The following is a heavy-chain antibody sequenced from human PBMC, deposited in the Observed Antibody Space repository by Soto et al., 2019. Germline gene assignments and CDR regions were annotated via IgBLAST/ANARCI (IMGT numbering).Heavy chain of an antibody. CDR3: ARQASFATVVTRDYCDGMDV. J-gene: IGHJ6*02. CDR1: SYSFTTYW. CDR2: IYPGDSDT. V-gene: IGHV5-51*01. D-gene: IGHD4-17*01. Sequence: ESLHISYKRFSYSFTTYWIACIRHMPWKKMEWMGIIYPGDSDTRYSPSFQGQVTISADKSISTAYLQWSSLKASDTAMYYCARQASFATVVTRDYCDGMDVWGQGTTVSVSS.